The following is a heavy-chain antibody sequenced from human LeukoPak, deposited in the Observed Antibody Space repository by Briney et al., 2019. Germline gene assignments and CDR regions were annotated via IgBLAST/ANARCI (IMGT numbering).Heavy chain of an antibody. D-gene: IGHD2-15*01. Sequence: GGSLRLSCAASGFTFSSYGMHWVRQAPGKGLEWVAFIRYDGSNKYYADSVKGRFTISRDNSKNTLYLQMNSLRAEDTAVYYCAKESQILYRVPDYWGQGTLVTVSS. V-gene: IGHV3-30*02. CDR1: GFTFSSYG. CDR2: IRYDGSNK. J-gene: IGHJ4*02. CDR3: AKESQILYRVPDY.